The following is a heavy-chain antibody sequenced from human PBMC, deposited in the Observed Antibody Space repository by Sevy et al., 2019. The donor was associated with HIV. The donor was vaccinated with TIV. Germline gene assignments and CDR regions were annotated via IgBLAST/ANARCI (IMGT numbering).Heavy chain of an antibody. CDR3: ARGRGDDYGDYGLDY. CDR1: GGSISSDNW. CDR2: IYHSGST. V-gene: IGHV4-4*02. Sequence: SETLSLTCAVSGGSISSDNWWSWVRQPPRKGLEWIGEIYHSGSTNYNPSLKSRVTISVDKSKGQFSLRLSSVTVADTAVYYCARGRGDDYGDYGLDYWGQGTLVTVSS. D-gene: IGHD4-17*01. J-gene: IGHJ4*02.